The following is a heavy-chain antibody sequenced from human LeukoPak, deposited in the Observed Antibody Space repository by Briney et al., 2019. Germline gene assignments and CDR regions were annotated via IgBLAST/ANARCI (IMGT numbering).Heavy chain of an antibody. Sequence: SGGSLRLSCAASGFTFSSYGMHWVRQAPGKGLEWVAVISYDGSNKYYADSVKGRFTTSRDNSKNTLYLQMNSLRAEDTAVYYCAKAYGSGSYWSYGMDVWGQGTTVTVSS. CDR3: AKAYGSGSYWSYGMDV. CDR2: ISYDGSNK. CDR1: GFTFSSYG. V-gene: IGHV3-30*18. D-gene: IGHD3-10*01. J-gene: IGHJ6*02.